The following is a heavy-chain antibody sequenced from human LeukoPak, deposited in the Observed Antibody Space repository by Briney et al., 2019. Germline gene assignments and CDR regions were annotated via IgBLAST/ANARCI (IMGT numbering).Heavy chain of an antibody. CDR1: GGSISSSSYY. CDR2: IYYSGST. D-gene: IGHD5-24*01. V-gene: IGHV4-39*07. J-gene: IGHJ5*02. CDR3: ARKMATIPNWFDP. Sequence: SETLSLTCTVSGGSISSSSYYWGWIRQPPGKGLEWIGSIYYSGSTYYNPSLKSRVTISVDTSKNQFSLKLSSVTAADTAVYYCARKMATIPNWFDPWGQGTLVTVSS.